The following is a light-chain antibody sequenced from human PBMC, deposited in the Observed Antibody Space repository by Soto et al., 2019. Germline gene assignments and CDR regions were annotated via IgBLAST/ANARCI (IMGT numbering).Light chain of an antibody. CDR1: QSVSSSY. Sequence: EMVLTQSPDTLSLSPGERATLSCKASQSVSSSYLAWYQQRPGQAPRLLIHGASKRATGIPDRFSGRGSGTDFTLTISSLEPEDFAVYYCHQRKSWPRTFGQGTKVDIK. J-gene: IGKJ1*01. V-gene: IGKV3D-20*02. CDR2: GAS. CDR3: HQRKSWPRT.